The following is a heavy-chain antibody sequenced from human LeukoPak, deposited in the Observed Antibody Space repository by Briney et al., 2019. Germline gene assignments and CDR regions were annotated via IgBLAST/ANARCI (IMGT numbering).Heavy chain of an antibody. CDR2: INHSGST. V-gene: IGHV4-34*01. CDR1: GGSFSGYY. Sequence: PSETLSLTCAVYGGSFSGYYWSWLRQPRGKGLEWTGEINHSGSTNYNPSLKSRVTISVDTSKNQFSLKLSSVTAADTAVYYCARPRWFDPWGQGTLVTVSS. CDR3: ARPRWFDP. J-gene: IGHJ5*02.